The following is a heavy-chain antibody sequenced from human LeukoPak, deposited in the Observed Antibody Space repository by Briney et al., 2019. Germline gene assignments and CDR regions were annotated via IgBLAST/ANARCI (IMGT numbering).Heavy chain of an antibody. D-gene: IGHD3-10*01. CDR1: GGSFSGYY. J-gene: IGHJ3*02. V-gene: IGHV4-34*01. CDR2: INHSGST. CDR3: ARRRWFGAPAGAFDI. Sequence: SETLSLTCAVYGGSFSGYYWSWIRPPPGKGLEWIGEINHSGSTNYNPSLKSRVTISVDTSKNQFSLKLSSVTAADTAVYYCARRRWFGAPAGAFDIWGQGTMVTVSS.